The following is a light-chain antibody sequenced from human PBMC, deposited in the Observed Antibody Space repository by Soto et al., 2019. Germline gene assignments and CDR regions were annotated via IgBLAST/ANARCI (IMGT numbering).Light chain of an antibody. CDR2: RAS. Sequence: DIQMTQSPSTLSASVGDRVTITCRASQSIGSWLAWYQQKPGKAPKLLIYRASSLESEVPSRFSGSESGTEFNLIINSLQPDDFATYYCQQYNVYPWTFGQGTKVEIK. CDR3: QQYNVYPWT. CDR1: QSIGSW. J-gene: IGKJ1*01. V-gene: IGKV1-5*03.